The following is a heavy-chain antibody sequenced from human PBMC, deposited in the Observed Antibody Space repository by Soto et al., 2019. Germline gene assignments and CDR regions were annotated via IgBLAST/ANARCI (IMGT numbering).Heavy chain of an antibody. D-gene: IGHD3-10*01. CDR1: GVTFTSYA. CDR3: AKGSFGFDY. CDR2: ISKSGDST. J-gene: IGHJ4*02. V-gene: IGHV3-23*01. Sequence: GCLRPSCSASGVTFTSYAMTWVRQVPGEGLQWVSSISKSGDSTYYADSVKGRFTTSRDNSKNTLYLQMNSLRAEDTAIYYCAKGSFGFDYWGQGTLVTVYS.